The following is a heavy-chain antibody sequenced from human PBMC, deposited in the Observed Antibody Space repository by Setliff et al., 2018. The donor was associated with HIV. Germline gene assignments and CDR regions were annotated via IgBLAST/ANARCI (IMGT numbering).Heavy chain of an antibody. V-gene: IGHV1-18*01. CDR2: ISDYNSNT. CDR1: GYTFTSYG. CDR3: ARRADWFDL. Sequence: ASVKVSCKASGYTFTSYGLSWVRQAPGQGLEWMGWISDYNSNTEYAQKLQGRVTMTKDTSTSTAYMELGSLRPDDTAVYFCARRADWFDLWGQGTLVTVS. J-gene: IGHJ5*02.